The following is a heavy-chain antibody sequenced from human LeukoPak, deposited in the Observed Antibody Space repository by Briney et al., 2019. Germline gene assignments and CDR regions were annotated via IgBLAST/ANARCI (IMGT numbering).Heavy chain of an antibody. D-gene: IGHD3-10*01. CDR3: ARVRITMVRGVHYYFDY. Sequence: GGSLRLSCAASGFTVSSNYMSWVRQAPGKGLEWVSVICSGGSTYYADSVKGRFTISRDNSKNTLYLQMNSLRAEDTAVYYCARVRITMVRGVHYYFDYWGQGTLVTVSS. V-gene: IGHV3-66*01. CDR1: GFTVSSNY. J-gene: IGHJ4*02. CDR2: ICSGGST.